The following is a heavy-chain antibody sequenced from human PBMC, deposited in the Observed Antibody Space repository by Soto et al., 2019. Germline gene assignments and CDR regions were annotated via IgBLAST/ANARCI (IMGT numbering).Heavy chain of an antibody. CDR3: ARAGYSYALPDAFDI. CDR1: GYTFTGYY. CDR2: INPNSGGT. J-gene: IGHJ3*02. V-gene: IGHV1-2*02. D-gene: IGHD5-18*01. Sequence: ASVKVSCKASGYTFTGYYVHWVRQAPGQGLEWMGWINPNSGGTNYAQKFQGRVTMTRDTSISTAYMELSRLRSDDTAVYYCARAGYSYALPDAFDIWGQGTMVTVSS.